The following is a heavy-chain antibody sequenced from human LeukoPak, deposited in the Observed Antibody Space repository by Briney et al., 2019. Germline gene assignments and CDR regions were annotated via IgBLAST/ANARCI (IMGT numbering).Heavy chain of an antibody. CDR2: INHSGST. J-gene: IGHJ4*02. CDR3: ARGPTRYYFDY. CDR1: GGSFSGYY. Sequence: KPSETLSLTCAVYGGSFSGYYWSWIRQPPGKGLEWIGEINHSGSTNYNPSLKSRVTISVDTSKNQLSLKLSSVTAADTAVYYCARGPTRYYFDYWGQGTLVTVSS. V-gene: IGHV4-34*01.